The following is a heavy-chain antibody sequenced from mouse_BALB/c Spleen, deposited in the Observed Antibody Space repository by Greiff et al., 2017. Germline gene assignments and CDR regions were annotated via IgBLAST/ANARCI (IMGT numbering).Heavy chain of an antibody. V-gene: IGHV1S81*02. CDR2: INPSNGRT. CDR1: GYTFTSYW. Sequence: QVQLQQPGAELVKPGASVKLSCKASGYTFTSYWMHWVKQRPGQGLEWIGEINPSNGRTNYNEKFKSKATLTVDKSSSTAYMQLSSLTSEDSAVYYCARNWYFDVWGAGTTVTVSS. CDR3: ARNWYFDV. J-gene: IGHJ1*01.